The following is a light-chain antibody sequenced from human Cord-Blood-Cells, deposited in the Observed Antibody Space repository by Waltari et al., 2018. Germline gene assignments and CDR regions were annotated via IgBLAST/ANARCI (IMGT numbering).Light chain of an antibody. J-gene: IGLJ2*01. CDR1: SSDVGSYNL. CDR3: CSYAGSSTVV. Sequence: QSALTQPASVSGSPGQSITISCTGTSSDVGSYNLVSWYQQHPGKAPKLMIYEGSKWPSGCSNRCSGSKSGNTASLTISGLQAEDEADYYCCSYAGSSTVVFGGGTKLTVL. CDR2: EGS. V-gene: IGLV2-23*01.